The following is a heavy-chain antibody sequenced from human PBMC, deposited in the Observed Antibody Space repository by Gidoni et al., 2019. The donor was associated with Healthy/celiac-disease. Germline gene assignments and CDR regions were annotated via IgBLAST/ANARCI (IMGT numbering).Heavy chain of an antibody. CDR2: IYHSGST. J-gene: IGHJ4*02. Sequence: QLQLQESGSGLVKPSQTLSLTCAVSGGSISSGGYSWSWIRQPPGKGLEWIGYIYHSGSTYYNPSLKSRVTISVDRSKNQFSLKLSSVTAADTAVCYCARVRRYYFDYWGQGTLVTVSS. V-gene: IGHV4-30-2*01. CDR3: ARVRRYYFDY. CDR1: GGSISSGGYS.